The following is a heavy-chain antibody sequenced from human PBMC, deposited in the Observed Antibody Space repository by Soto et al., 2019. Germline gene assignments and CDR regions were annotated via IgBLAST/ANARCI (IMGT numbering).Heavy chain of an antibody. V-gene: IGHV1-69*06. D-gene: IGHD3-3*01. Sequence: SVNVSCKASGGTFSSYAISWVRQAPGQGLEWMGGIIPIFGTANYAQKFQGRVTNTADKSTRTVYMELSSLRSEDTAVYYCVRGATLRFLEWRDSSVDSWGQGIVVTVSS. CDR2: IIPIFGTA. J-gene: IGHJ4*02. CDR3: VRGATLRFLEWRDSSVDS. CDR1: GGTFSSYA.